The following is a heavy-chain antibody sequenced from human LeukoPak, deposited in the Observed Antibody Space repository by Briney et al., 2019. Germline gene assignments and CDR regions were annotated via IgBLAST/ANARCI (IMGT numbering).Heavy chain of an antibody. CDR1: GFTFSSYN. CDR3: ARHIAVAGRTSEFDC. CDR2: ITTSSTYT. V-gene: IGHV3-21*01. Sequence: SGGSLRLSCAASGFTFSSYNMNWVRQAPGKGLEWVSSITTSSTYTFYADSVKGRFTISRDNAKNSLYLQMSSLRAEDTALYYCARHIAVAGRTSEFDCWGQGTQVTVSS. D-gene: IGHD6-19*01. J-gene: IGHJ4*02.